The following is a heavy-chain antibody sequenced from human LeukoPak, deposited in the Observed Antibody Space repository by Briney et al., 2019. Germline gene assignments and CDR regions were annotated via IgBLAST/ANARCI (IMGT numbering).Heavy chain of an antibody. J-gene: IGHJ6*02. Sequence: ASVKVSCKASGYTFTSYGISWVRQAPGQGLEWMGRIIPILGIANYAQKFQGRVTITADKSTSTAYMELSSLRSEDTAVYYCARIVVVTSAARMDGWGQGTTVTVSS. CDR1: GYTFTSYG. CDR2: IIPILGIA. D-gene: IGHD2-21*02. CDR3: ARIVVVTSAARMDG. V-gene: IGHV1-69*04.